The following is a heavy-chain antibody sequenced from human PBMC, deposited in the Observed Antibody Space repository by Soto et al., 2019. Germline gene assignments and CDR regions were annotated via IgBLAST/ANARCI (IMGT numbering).Heavy chain of an antibody. CDR2: ISAYNGNT. Sequence: QVQLVQSGAEVKKPGASVKVSCKASGYTFTSYGISWVRQAPGQGLEWMGWISAYNGNTNYAQKLQGRVTMTTDPSTSTAYMELRSLRSDDTAVYYCARAKRVVVAASDLDYWGQGTLVTVSS. CDR3: ARAKRVVVAASDLDY. D-gene: IGHD2-15*01. V-gene: IGHV1-18*01. J-gene: IGHJ4*02. CDR1: GYTFTSYG.